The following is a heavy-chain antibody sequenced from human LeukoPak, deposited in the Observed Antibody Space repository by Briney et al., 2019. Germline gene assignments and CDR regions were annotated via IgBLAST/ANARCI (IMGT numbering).Heavy chain of an antibody. V-gene: IGHV1-46*01. CDR3: ARDHGSGSYYKGMDV. CDR1: GYTFTSYY. Sequence: ASVKVSCKASGYTFTSYYMHWVRQAPGQGLEWMGIINPSGGSTSYAQKFQGRVTMTRDMSTSTVYMELSSLRSEDTAVYYCARDHGSGSYYKGMDVWGQGTTVTVSS. D-gene: IGHD3-10*01. CDR2: INPSGGST. J-gene: IGHJ6*02.